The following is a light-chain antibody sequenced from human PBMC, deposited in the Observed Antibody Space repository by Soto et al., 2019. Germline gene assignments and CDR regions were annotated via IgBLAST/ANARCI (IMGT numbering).Light chain of an antibody. V-gene: IGLV4-69*01. CDR2: LNSDGRH. Sequence: QSVLTQSPSASASLGASVKLTCTLSSGHSSYDIAWHQQQPEKGPRFLMKLNSDGRHSKGDGIPDRFSGSSSGAERYLTISSLQSEDEADYYCQTWGTGIQVLFGGGTKVTVL. CDR3: QTWGTGIQVL. CDR1: SGHSSYD. J-gene: IGLJ2*01.